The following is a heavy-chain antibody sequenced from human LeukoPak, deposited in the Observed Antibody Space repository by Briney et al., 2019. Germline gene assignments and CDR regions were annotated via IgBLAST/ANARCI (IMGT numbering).Heavy chain of an antibody. CDR2: INHSGST. CDR3: ASGYYYDSSGYPNATFDY. CDR1: GGSFSGYY. V-gene: IGHV4-34*01. D-gene: IGHD3-22*01. J-gene: IGHJ4*02. Sequence: SETLSLTCAVYGGSFSGYYWSWIRQPPGKGLEWIGEINHSGSTNYNPSLKGRVTISVDTSKNQFSLKLSSVTAADTAVYYCASGYYYDSSGYPNATFDYWGQGTLVTVSS.